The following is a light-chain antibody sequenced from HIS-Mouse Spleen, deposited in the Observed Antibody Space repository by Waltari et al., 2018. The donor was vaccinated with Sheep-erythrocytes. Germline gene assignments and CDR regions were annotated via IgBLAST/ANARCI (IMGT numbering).Light chain of an antibody. Sequence: QSALTQPASVSGSPGQSITISCTATSSDVGSYNLVSWYQQHPGKAPKLMIYEVSKRPSGVSNRFSGSKSGNTASMTISGLQAEDEADYYCCSYAGSSTPWVFGGGTKLTVL. CDR3: CSYAGSSTPWV. CDR1: SSDVGSYNL. J-gene: IGLJ3*02. CDR2: EVS. V-gene: IGLV2-23*02.